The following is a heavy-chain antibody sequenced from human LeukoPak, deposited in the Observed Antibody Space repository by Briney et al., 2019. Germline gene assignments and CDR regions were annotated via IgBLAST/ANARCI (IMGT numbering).Heavy chain of an antibody. Sequence: GGSLRLSCAVSGFTLWTYGMHWVRQAPGKGLQWVAVILNDGSRAYYADSVKGRFTISRDTSKNTLYLQMNSLRAEDTAVYFCAKDFDSSGSSYWGQGTLVTVSS. CDR3: AKDFDSSGSSY. D-gene: IGHD3-22*01. V-gene: IGHV3-30*18. CDR1: GFTLWTYG. J-gene: IGHJ4*02. CDR2: ILNDGSRA.